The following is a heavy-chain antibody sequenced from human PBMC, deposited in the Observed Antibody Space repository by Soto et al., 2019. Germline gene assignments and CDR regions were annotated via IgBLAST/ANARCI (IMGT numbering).Heavy chain of an antibody. Sequence: GGSLRLSCAASGFTFSGSAMHWVRQASGKGLEWVGRIRSKANSYATAYAASVKGRFTISRDDSKNTAYLQMNSLKTEDTAVYYCTSSGYDLVGYYYGMDVWGQGTTVTVSS. CDR2: IRSKANSYAT. V-gene: IGHV3-73*01. J-gene: IGHJ6*02. CDR3: TSSGYDLVGYYYGMDV. CDR1: GFTFSGSA. D-gene: IGHD5-12*01.